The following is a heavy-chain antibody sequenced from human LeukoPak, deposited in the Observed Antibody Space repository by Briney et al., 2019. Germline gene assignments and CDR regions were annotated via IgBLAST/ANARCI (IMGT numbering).Heavy chain of an antibody. CDR1: GASISGSGYY. D-gene: IGHD3-3*01. V-gene: IGHV4-39*01. Sequence: PSETLSLTCTVSGASISGSGYYWGWIRQPPGKGLEWIGSIYSSGSTYYNASLQSRVTISIETSKNQISLKLSSVTAADTAVYYCARRTLFYYTRYYYYYMDVWGKGTTVTISS. J-gene: IGHJ6*03. CDR3: ARRTLFYYTRYYYYYMDV. CDR2: IYSSGST.